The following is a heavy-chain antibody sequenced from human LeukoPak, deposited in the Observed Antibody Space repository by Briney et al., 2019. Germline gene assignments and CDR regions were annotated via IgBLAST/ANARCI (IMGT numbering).Heavy chain of an antibody. V-gene: IGHV4-59*13. Sequence: KSSETLSLTCTVSGGSISSYYWSWIRQPPGKGLEWIGYIYYSGSTNYNPSLKSRVTISVDTSKNQFSLKLCSVTAADTAVYYCARDGEDYYYYMDVWGKGTTVTVSS. CDR2: IYYSGST. D-gene: IGHD7-27*01. CDR3: ARDGEDYYYYMDV. J-gene: IGHJ6*03. CDR1: GGSISSYY.